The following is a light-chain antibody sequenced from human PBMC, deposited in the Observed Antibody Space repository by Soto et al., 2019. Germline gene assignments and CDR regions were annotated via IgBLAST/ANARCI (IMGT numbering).Light chain of an antibody. CDR3: SSYTTRSTYV. CDR2: EVT. V-gene: IGLV2-14*01. Sequence: QSALTQPASVSGSPGQSITISCTGTSRDIGFFNYVSWYQQFPGNAPKLIIFEVTNRPSGVSNRFSASKSGNTASLTIPGLQAEDGADYYCSSYTTRSTYVFGTGTKLTVL. J-gene: IGLJ1*01. CDR1: SRDIGFFNY.